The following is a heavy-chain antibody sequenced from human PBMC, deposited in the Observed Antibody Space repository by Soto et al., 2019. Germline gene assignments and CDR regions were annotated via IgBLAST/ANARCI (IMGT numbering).Heavy chain of an antibody. CDR2: ISGSGGST. CDR1: GFTFSSYA. Sequence: EVPLLESGGGLVQPGGSLRLSCAASGFTFSSYAMSWVRQAPGKGLEWVSAISGSGGSTYYADSVKGRYTISRDNSKNALYLQMNSLRAEDTAVYYCASTGYSSSWYHDYYYGMDVWGQGTTVTVSS. J-gene: IGHJ6*02. V-gene: IGHV3-23*01. D-gene: IGHD6-13*01. CDR3: ASTGYSSSWYHDYYYGMDV.